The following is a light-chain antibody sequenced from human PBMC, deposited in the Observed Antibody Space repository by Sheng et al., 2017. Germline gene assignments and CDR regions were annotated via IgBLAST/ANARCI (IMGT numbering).Light chain of an antibody. CDR1: QSVSSSY. CDR3: QHSGSSPPTWT. CDR2: GAS. V-gene: IGKV3-20*01. J-gene: IGKJ1*01. Sequence: EIVMTQSPVTLSVSPGERATLSCRASQSVSSSYLAWYQQKPGQAPRLLIYGASSRATGIPDRFSGSGSGTDFTLTISRLEPEDFAVYYCQHSGSSPPTWTFGQGTKVEFK.